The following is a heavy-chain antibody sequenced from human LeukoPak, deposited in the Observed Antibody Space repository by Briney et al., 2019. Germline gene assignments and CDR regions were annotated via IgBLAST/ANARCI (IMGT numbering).Heavy chain of an antibody. CDR1: GFIFSSYG. J-gene: IGHJ4*02. D-gene: IGHD6-19*01. V-gene: IGHV3-30*19. CDR2: ISYDGSNK. CDR3: ASRSGWYLFDY. Sequence: GGSLRLSCAASGFIFSSYGMHWVRQAPGKGLEWVAVISYDGSNKYYADSVKGRFTISRDNSKNTLYLQMNSLRAEDTAVYYCASRSGWYLFDYWGQGTLVTVSS.